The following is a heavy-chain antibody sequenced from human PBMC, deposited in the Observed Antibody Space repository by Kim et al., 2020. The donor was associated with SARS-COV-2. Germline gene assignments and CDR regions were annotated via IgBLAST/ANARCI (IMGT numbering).Heavy chain of an antibody. CDR2: INWNGGST. Sequence: GGSLRLSCAASGFTFDDYGMSWVRQAPGKGLEWVSGINWNGGSTGYADSVKGRFTISRDNAKNSLYLQMNSLRAEDTALYHCARVIAAAGTGWFDPWGQGTLVTVSS. J-gene: IGHJ5*02. CDR3: ARVIAAAGTGWFDP. CDR1: GFTFDDYG. D-gene: IGHD6-13*01. V-gene: IGHV3-20*01.